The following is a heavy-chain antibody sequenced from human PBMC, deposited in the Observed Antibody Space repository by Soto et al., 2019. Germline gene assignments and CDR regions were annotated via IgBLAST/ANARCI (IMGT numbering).Heavy chain of an antibody. CDR2: ISYDGSNK. CDR1: GFTFSSYG. Sequence: QVQLVESGGGVVQPGRSLRLSCAASGFTFSSYGMHWVRQAPGKGLEWVAVISYDGSNKYYADSVKGRFTISRDNSKNTLYLQMNSLRAEDTAVYYCAKDSSNSYYYGMDVWGQGTTVTVSS. CDR3: AKDSSNSYYYGMDV. J-gene: IGHJ6*02. V-gene: IGHV3-30*18.